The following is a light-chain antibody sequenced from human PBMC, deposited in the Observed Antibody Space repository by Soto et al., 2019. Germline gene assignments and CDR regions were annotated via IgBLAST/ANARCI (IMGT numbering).Light chain of an antibody. CDR2: EVT. Sequence: QSALTQPPSASGSPGQSVTISCTGTSSDVGGYNYVSWYQQYPGRAPKLMIYEVTKRPSGVPDRFSGSKSGNTASLTVSGLQAEDEADYYCSSYAASNNFXFVFGGGTKVTVL. J-gene: IGLJ3*02. CDR1: SSDVGGYNY. CDR3: SSYAASNNFXFV. V-gene: IGLV2-8*01.